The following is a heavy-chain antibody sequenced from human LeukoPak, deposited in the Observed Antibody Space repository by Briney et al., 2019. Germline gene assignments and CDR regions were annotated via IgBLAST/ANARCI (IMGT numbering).Heavy chain of an antibody. CDR2: ISGPGALI. V-gene: IGHV3-48*03. J-gene: IGHJ4*02. CDR1: GFNFGHFD. CDR3: ARTADGEFDV. D-gene: IGHD4-17*01. Sequence: GGSLRLSCAASGFNFGHFDMNWVRQGPGKALEWVAFISGPGALIYYADSVRGRFTISRDNARNSLSLQINNLRVEDTAVYYCARTADGEFDVWGQGTLVTVSS.